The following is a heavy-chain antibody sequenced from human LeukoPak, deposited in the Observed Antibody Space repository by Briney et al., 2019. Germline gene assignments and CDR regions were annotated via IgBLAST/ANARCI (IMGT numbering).Heavy chain of an antibody. CDR1: GFTFSSYE. D-gene: IGHD3-9*01. CDR3: AKDVGLRYFDWLLL. Sequence: GGSLRLSCAASGFTFSSYEMNWVRQAPGKGLEWVSAISGSGGSTYYADSVKGRFTISRDNSKNTLYLQMNSLRAEDTAVYYCAKDVGLRYFDWLLLWGQGTLVTVSS. J-gene: IGHJ4*02. V-gene: IGHV3-23*01. CDR2: ISGSGGST.